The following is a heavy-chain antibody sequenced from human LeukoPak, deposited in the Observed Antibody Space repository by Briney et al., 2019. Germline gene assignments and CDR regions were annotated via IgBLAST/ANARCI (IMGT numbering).Heavy chain of an antibody. J-gene: IGHJ2*01. CDR3: ARIKEDYGDYSDWYFDL. Sequence: SETLSLTCTVSGGSISSGGYYWSWIRQPPGKGLEWIGYIYHSGSTYYNPSLKSRVTISVDRSKNQFSLKLSSVTAADTAVYYCARIKEDYGDYSDWYFDLWGRGTLVTVSS. CDR1: GGSISSGGYY. V-gene: IGHV4-30-2*01. CDR2: IYHSGST. D-gene: IGHD4-17*01.